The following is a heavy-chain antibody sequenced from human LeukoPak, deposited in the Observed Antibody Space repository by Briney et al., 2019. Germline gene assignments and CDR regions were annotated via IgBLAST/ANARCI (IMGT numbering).Heavy chain of an antibody. CDR2: INPSGGST. D-gene: IGHD6-6*01. Sequence: GASVEVSCKASGYTFTSYYMHWVRQAPGQGLEWMGIINPSGGSTSYAQKFQGRVTMTRDTSTSTVYMELSSLRSEDTAVYYCARDIAARPTRSNWFDPWGQGTLVTVSS. CDR3: ARDIAARPTRSNWFDP. CDR1: GYTFTSYY. J-gene: IGHJ5*02. V-gene: IGHV1-46*01.